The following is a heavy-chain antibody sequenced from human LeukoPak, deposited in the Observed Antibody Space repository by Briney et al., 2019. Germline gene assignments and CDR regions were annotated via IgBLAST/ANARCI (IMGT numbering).Heavy chain of an antibody. J-gene: IGHJ4*02. Sequence: PGGSLRLSCAASGFTFDDYAMHWVRQAPGKGLEWVSGISWNSGSIGYADPVKGRFTISRDNAKNSLYLQMNSLTTEDTALYYCAKDSRSSTCCYQDWGQGTLVTVSS. CDR2: ISWNSGSI. CDR1: GFTFDDYA. V-gene: IGHV3-9*01. CDR3: AKDSRSSTCCYQD. D-gene: IGHD2-2*01.